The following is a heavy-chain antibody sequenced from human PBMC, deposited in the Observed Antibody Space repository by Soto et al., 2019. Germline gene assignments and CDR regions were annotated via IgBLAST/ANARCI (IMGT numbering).Heavy chain of an antibody. CDR1: GGSFSGYY. Sequence: PSETLSLTCAVYGGSFSGYYWSWIRQPPGKGLEWIGEINHSGSTNYNPSLKSRVTISVDTSKNQFSLKLSSVTAADTAVYYCARLSVIAVASWGQGTLVTSPQ. D-gene: IGHD6-19*01. V-gene: IGHV4-34*01. J-gene: IGHJ5*02. CDR3: ARLSVIAVAS. CDR2: INHSGST.